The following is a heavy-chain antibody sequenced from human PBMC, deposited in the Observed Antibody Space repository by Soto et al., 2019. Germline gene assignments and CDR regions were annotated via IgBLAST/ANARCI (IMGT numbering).Heavy chain of an antibody. CDR3: ARAGQYYDASGYAN. D-gene: IGHD3-22*01. Sequence: QVKLVQSGTEVKKPGASIKVSCKASGYSFATSGMSWVRQAPGQGLECMGWISAYNGNTNYDQNLQDSVTRRTDTSTSTAYLELRNLRSDDTAVYYCARAGQYYDASGYANWGQGTLVTVSS. CDR1: GYSFATSG. CDR2: ISAYNGNT. J-gene: IGHJ4*02. V-gene: IGHV1-18*01.